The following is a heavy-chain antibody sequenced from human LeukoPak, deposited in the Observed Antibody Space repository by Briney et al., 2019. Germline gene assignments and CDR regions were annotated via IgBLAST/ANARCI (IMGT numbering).Heavy chain of an antibody. V-gene: IGHV3-53*01. Sequence: GGSLRLSCAASGFTVSNTYMSWVRQAPGKGLEWVSLIYSGGGTYSADSVKGRFTTSRDNAKSSLYLQMNSLRDEDTAVYYCAREEYSGSYYFYWGQGTLVTVSS. CDR3: AREEYSGSYYFY. CDR2: IYSGGGT. J-gene: IGHJ4*02. CDR1: GFTVSNTY. D-gene: IGHD1-26*01.